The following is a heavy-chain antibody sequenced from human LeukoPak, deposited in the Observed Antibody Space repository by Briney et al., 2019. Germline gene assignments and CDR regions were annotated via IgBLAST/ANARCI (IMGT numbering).Heavy chain of an antibody. CDR2: ISYDGSNK. J-gene: IGHJ4*02. D-gene: IGHD6-13*01. Sequence: SLRLFCAASGFTFRSYAMHWVRQAPGKGLEWVAVISYDGSNKYYADSVKGRFTVSRDNSKNTLYLQMNSLRAEDTAVYYCAAVRAAAGREGVYWGQGTLVTVSS. V-gene: IGHV3-30-3*01. CDR1: GFTFRSYA. CDR3: AAVRAAAGREGVY.